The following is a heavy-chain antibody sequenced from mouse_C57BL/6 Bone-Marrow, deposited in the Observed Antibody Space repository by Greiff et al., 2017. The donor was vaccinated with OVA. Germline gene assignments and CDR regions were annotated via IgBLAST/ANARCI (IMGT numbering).Heavy chain of an antibody. D-gene: IGHD2-3*01. CDR1: GYTFTDYN. CDR2: INPNNGGT. V-gene: IGHV1-22*01. Sequence: VQLKQSGPELVKPGASVKMSCKASGYTFTDYNMHWVKQSHGKSLEWIGYINPNNGGTSYNQKFKGKATLTVDKSSSTAYMELRSLTSEDSAVYYCARWLLRSLFAYWGQGTLVTVSA. CDR3: ARWLLRSLFAY. J-gene: IGHJ3*01.